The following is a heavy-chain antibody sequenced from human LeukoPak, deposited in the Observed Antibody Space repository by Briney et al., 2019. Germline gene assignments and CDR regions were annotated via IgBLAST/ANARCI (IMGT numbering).Heavy chain of an antibody. V-gene: IGHV1-2*02. CDR2: MNPNSGGT. CDR3: ARELVVPAAPGEFDP. J-gene: IGHJ5*02. CDR1: GYTFTGYY. Sequence: ASVKVSCRASGYTFTGYYMHWVRQAPGQGLEWMGWMNPNSGGTNYAQKFQGRVTMTRNTSISTAYTELSTLTSDNTAVYYCARELVVPAAPGEFDPWGQGTLVTVSS. D-gene: IGHD2-2*01.